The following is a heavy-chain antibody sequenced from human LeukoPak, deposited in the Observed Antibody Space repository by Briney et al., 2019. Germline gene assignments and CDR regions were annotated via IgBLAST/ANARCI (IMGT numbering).Heavy chain of an antibody. CDR1: GFTFSSYG. CDR2: IWYDGSNK. D-gene: IGHD6-19*01. V-gene: IGHV3-33*01. Sequence: GGSLRLSCAASGFTFSSYGMHWVRQAPGKGLEWVAVIWYDGSNKYYADSVKGRFTISRDNSKNTLYLQMNSLRAEDTAVYYCARGLVRTSSGWYFDYWGQGTLVTVSS. J-gene: IGHJ4*02. CDR3: ARGLVRTSSGWYFDY.